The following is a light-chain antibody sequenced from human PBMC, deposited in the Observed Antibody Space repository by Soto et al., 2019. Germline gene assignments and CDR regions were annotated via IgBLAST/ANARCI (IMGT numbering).Light chain of an antibody. Sequence: LTQPPSASWTPGQRVTLSCSGSDSNIGSNSVSWYQQIPGTAPKLLIYGNHNRPSGVPERFSGSKSGTSATLAITGLQAEDEADYYCQSYDGRLSGYVFGTGTKVTVL. J-gene: IGLJ1*01. CDR1: DSNIGSNS. V-gene: IGLV1-44*01. CDR3: QSYDGRLSGYV. CDR2: GNH.